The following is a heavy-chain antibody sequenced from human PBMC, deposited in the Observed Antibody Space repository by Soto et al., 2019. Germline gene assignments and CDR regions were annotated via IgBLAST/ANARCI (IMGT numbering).Heavy chain of an antibody. V-gene: IGHV2-5*02. CDR3: AHAGEYDLLTFDH. CDR2: IYWDDDK. Sequence: QITLKESGPTLVRPAQTLTLTCGFSVFSLSSYGMGVAWSRQPPGKALEWLALIYWDDDKRYSPSLKDRLAISKHTSSNQVVRTITNMDPGDTATYFCAHAGEYDLLTFDHWGPGTRVPVSS. CDR1: VFSLSSYGMG. J-gene: IGHJ4*02. D-gene: IGHD2-15*01.